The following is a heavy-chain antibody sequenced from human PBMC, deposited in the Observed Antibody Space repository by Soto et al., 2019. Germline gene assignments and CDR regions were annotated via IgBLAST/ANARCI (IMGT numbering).Heavy chain of an antibody. CDR2: IIPIFGTA. J-gene: IGHJ4*02. D-gene: IGHD2-2*02. CDR1: GGTFSSYS. V-gene: IGHV1-69*13. CDR3: ATSREWAATPYGGYYFDY. Sequence: GAPVKASCKAPGGTFSSYSISWAQQAPGQGLEWMGGIIPIFGTANYAQKFQGRVTITADESTSTAYMELSSLRSEDTAVYYCATSREWAATPYGGYYFDYWGQGTLVTVSS.